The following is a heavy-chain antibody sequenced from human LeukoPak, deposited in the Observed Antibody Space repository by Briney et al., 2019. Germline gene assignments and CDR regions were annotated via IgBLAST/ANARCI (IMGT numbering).Heavy chain of an antibody. D-gene: IGHD5-18*01. J-gene: IGHJ4*02. Sequence: GGSLRLSCAASGFTFSSYGMHWVRQAPGKGLEWVAFIRYDGSNKYYADSVKGRFTISRDNSKNTLYLQMNSLRAEDTAVYYCAKVGGYSYGTLDYWGQGTLVTVSS. V-gene: IGHV3-30*02. CDR3: AKVGGYSYGTLDY. CDR2: IRYDGSNK. CDR1: GFTFSSYG.